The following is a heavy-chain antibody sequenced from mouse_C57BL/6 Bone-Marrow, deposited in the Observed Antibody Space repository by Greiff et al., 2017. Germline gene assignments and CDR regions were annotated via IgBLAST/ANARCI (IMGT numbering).Heavy chain of an antibody. J-gene: IGHJ1*03. D-gene: IGHD1-1*01. V-gene: IGHV5-16*01. CDR1: GFTFSDYY. Sequence: EVMLVESEGGLVQPGSSMKLSCTASGFTFSDYYMAWVRQVPEKGLEWVANINYDGSSTYYLDSLKSRFIISRDNAKNILYLQINSLKSEDTATFYCASNYYGIYFDVWGTGTTVTVSS. CDR3: ASNYYGIYFDV. CDR2: INYDGSST.